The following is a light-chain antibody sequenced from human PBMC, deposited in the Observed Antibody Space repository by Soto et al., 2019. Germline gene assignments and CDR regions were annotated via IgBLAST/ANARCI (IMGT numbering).Light chain of an antibody. CDR1: VLAKKY. J-gene: IGLJ1*01. CDR3: YSAADNNLNV. CDR2: KDS. Sequence: SYELTQPSSVSVSPGQTARITCSGDVLAKKYARWFQQKPGQAPVLVIYKDSERPSGIPERFSGSSSGTTVTLTISGAQVEDEADYYCYSAADNNLNVFGTGTKLTVL. V-gene: IGLV3-27*01.